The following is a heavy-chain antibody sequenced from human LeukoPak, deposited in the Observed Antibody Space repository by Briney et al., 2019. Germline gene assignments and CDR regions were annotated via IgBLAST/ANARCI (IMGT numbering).Heavy chain of an antibody. CDR2: INPNSGGT. J-gene: IGHJ4*02. CDR3: ARAARWLVDHYFDY. D-gene: IGHD6-19*01. CDR1: GYTFTGYY. Sequence: GASVKVSCKASGYTFTGYYMHWVRQAPGQGLEWMGWINPNSGGTNYAQKFQGRVTMTRDTSTSTAYMELSRLRSDDTAVYYCARAARWLVDHYFDYWGQGTLVTVSS. V-gene: IGHV1-2*02.